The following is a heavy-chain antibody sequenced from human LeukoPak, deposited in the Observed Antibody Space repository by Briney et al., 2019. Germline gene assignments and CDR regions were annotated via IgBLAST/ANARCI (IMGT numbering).Heavy chain of an antibody. V-gene: IGHV1-8*01. D-gene: IGHD3-22*01. Sequence: GASVKVSCKASGYTFISYDINWVRQTTGQGLEWMGWTNPNSGNKVSAKKFQGRVTMTSNAPINTGYMELSSLTFDDTAVYYCASYYYDSSGYYYYYYGMDVWGQGTTVTVSS. CDR3: ASYYYDSSGYYYYYYGMDV. J-gene: IGHJ6*02. CDR2: TNPNSGNK. CDR1: GYTFISYD.